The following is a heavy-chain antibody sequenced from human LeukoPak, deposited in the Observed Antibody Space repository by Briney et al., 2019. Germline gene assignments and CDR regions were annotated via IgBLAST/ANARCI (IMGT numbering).Heavy chain of an antibody. CDR3: ARASSDRYYFDY. V-gene: IGHV1-46*03. CDR1: GYTFTSYY. J-gene: IGHJ4*02. CDR2: INPSGGST. D-gene: IGHD3-22*01. Sequence: ASVKVSCKASGYTFTSYYMHWARQAPGQGLEWMGIINPSGGSTSSAQKFQGRVTMTRDTSTSTVYMELSSLRSEDTAVYYCARASSDRYYFDYWGQGALVTVSS.